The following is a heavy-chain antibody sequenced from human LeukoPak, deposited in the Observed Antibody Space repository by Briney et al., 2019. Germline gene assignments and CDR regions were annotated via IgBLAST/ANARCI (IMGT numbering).Heavy chain of an antibody. J-gene: IGHJ4*02. CDR1: GVIFSSYA. Sequence: GGSLRLSCAASGVIFSSYAMSWVRQAPGKGLEWVSTIGSSGGSTYYADSVKGRFTISRANSKNTLYLQMKTLRAEDTAVYYCAKGYCSSTSCPLGYWGQGTLVTVSS. D-gene: IGHD2-2*01. CDR3: AKGYCSSTSCPLGY. V-gene: IGHV3-23*01. CDR2: IGSSGGST.